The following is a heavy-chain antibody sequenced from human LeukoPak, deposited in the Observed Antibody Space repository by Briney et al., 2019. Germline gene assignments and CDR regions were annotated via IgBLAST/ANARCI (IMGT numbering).Heavy chain of an antibody. D-gene: IGHD3-22*01. Sequence: GGSLRLSCAASGFTFSSYWMSWVRQAPGKGLEWVANIKQDGSEKYYVDSVKGRFTTSRDNAKNSLYLQMNSLRAEDTAVYYCARDYYDSSGYYHVGYFDYWGQGTLVTVSS. J-gene: IGHJ4*02. CDR3: ARDYYDSSGYYHVGYFDY. CDR2: IKQDGSEK. CDR1: GFTFSSYW. V-gene: IGHV3-7*01.